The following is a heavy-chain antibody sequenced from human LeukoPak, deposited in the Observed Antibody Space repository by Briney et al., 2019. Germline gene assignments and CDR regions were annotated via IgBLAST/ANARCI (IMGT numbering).Heavy chain of an antibody. CDR3: ARSGSGIRFLEWLIRDYDY. Sequence: ASVKVSCKASGYTFTSYGISWVRQAPGQGLEWMGWISAYNGNTNYAQKLQGRVTMTTDTSTSTAYMELRSLRSDDTAVYYCARSGSGIRFLEWLIRDYDYWGQGTLVTVSS. V-gene: IGHV1-18*01. D-gene: IGHD3-3*01. J-gene: IGHJ4*02. CDR2: ISAYNGNT. CDR1: GYTFTSYG.